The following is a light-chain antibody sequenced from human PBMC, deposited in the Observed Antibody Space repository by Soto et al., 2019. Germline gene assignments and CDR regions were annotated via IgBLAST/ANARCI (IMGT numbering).Light chain of an antibody. CDR2: DIS. J-gene: IGKJ4*01. CDR1: QSAGNTY. CDR3: QQYGSSVT. V-gene: IGKV3-20*01. Sequence: EIVLTQSPGTLSLSPGERATLSCRASQSAGNTYVAWYQQNPGQAPRLLIHDISNRASVIPDRVSGSGSGTDCTLTICRLEPEDSAVYYCQQYGSSVTFGYATKVEIK.